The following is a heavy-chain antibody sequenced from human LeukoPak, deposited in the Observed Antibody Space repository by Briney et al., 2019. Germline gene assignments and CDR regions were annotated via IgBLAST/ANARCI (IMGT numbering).Heavy chain of an antibody. V-gene: IGHV4-59*08. D-gene: IGHD6-19*01. CDR3: ARQMSGSSGLDY. J-gene: IGHJ4*02. CDR2: IYYRGST. CDR1: SGSISSYY. Sequence: PSETLSLTCTVSSGSISSYYWSWIRQPPGKGLEWIGYIYYRGSTNYNPSLKSRVTISVDTSKNQFSLKLGSVTAADTAVYYCARQMSGSSGLDYWGQGTLVTVSS.